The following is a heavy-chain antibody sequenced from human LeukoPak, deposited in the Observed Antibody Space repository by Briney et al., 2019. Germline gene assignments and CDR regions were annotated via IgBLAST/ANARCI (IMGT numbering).Heavy chain of an antibody. CDR3: AKPPPLRFLEWLFDY. J-gene: IGHJ4*02. Sequence: PGGSLRLSCAASGFTFSSYAMSWVRQAPGKGLEWVSAISGSGGSTYYADSVKGRFTISRENSKNTLYLQMNSLRAEDTAVYYCAKPPPLRFLEWLFDYWGQGTLVTVSS. D-gene: IGHD3-3*01. V-gene: IGHV3-23*01. CDR1: GFTFSSYA. CDR2: ISGSGGST.